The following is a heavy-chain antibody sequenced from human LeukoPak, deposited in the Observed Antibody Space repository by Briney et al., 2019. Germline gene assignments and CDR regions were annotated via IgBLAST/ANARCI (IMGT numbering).Heavy chain of an antibody. CDR3: ARGGYSSGWYEDYYYMDV. CDR1: GYTFTSYD. CDR2: MNPNSGNT. J-gene: IGHJ6*03. V-gene: IGHV1-8*01. D-gene: IGHD6-19*01. Sequence: ASVKVSCTASGYTFTSYDINWVRQAPGQGLEWMGWMNPNSGNTGYAQKFQGRVTMTRNTSISTAYMELSSLRSEDTAVYYCARGGYSSGWYEDYYYMDVWGKGTTVTVSS.